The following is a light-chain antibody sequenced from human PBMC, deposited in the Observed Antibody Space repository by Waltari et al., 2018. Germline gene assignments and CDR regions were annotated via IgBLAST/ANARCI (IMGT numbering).Light chain of an antibody. CDR1: QSVTSIS. CDR3: QQYDGEVVT. Sequence: EIVLTQSPGTLSSSPGERATLSCRASQSVTSISLTWYQQKLSQAPRLLIYGTSSRATGIPDRFSGSGSGTDFTLTISRLEPEDFAVYYCQQYDGEVVTFGGGTKVEI. V-gene: IGKV3-20*01. CDR2: GTS. J-gene: IGKJ4*01.